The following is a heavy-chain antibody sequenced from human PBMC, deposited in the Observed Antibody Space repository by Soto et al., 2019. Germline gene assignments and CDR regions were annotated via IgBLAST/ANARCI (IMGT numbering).Heavy chain of an antibody. Sequence: GGSLRLSCAASGFTFSTYALSWVRQAPGKGLEWVSAISANGQGIYYADSVRGRFTVSRDNSKNTIFLHMDSLRAEDTAVYYCAKDRNYPRDQFHYWGQGTLVTVSS. CDR2: ISANGQGI. CDR3: AKDRNYPRDQFHY. CDR1: GFTFSTYA. V-gene: IGHV3-23*01. D-gene: IGHD1-7*01. J-gene: IGHJ4*02.